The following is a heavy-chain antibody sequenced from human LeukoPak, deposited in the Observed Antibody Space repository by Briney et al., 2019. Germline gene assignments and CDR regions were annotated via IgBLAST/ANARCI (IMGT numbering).Heavy chain of an antibody. J-gene: IGHJ5*02. CDR3: AREFDYYDDSGYSEDL. Sequence: ASVKVSCKASGYTFTSYGISGVRQAPGQGLEWMGWISAYNGNTNYAQNLQGRVTMTKDTSTSTAYMELRSLRSDDTAVYYCAREFDYYDDSGYSEDLWGQGTLVTVSS. D-gene: IGHD3-22*01. CDR1: GYTFTSYG. V-gene: IGHV1-18*01. CDR2: ISAYNGNT.